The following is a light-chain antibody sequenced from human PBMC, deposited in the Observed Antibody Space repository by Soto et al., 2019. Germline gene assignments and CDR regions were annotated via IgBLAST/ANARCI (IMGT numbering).Light chain of an antibody. Sequence: EIVFTQSPATLSLSPGEGATPSCRASQSVGSNLAWYQQKPGQSPRLLIYGASTRATGLPARFSGSGSGTEFTLTISSLQSEDFAVYYCQQYNNWPITFGQGTRLEI. CDR3: QQYNNWPIT. CDR2: GAS. V-gene: IGKV3-15*01. CDR1: QSVGSN. J-gene: IGKJ5*01.